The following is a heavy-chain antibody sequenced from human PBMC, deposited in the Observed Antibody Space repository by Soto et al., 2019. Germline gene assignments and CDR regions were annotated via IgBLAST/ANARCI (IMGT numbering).Heavy chain of an antibody. CDR1: GFTFSSYA. CDR3: ARGKYYDFWSGYSPDYYYGMDV. CDR2: ISYDGSNK. D-gene: IGHD3-3*01. V-gene: IGHV3-30-3*01. J-gene: IGHJ6*02. Sequence: VGSLRLSCAASGFTFSSYAMHWVRQAPGKGLEWVAVISYDGSNKYYADSVKGRFTISRDNSKNTLYLQMNSLRAEDTAVYYCARGKYYDFWSGYSPDYYYGMDVWGQGTTVTVSS.